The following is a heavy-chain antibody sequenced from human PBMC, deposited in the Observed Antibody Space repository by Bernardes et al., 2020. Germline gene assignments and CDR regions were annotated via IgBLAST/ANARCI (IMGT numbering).Heavy chain of an antibody. CDR3: ARDSSIGTVTKETRGGHFDL. CDR2: ISGSSGSI. D-gene: IGHD4-17*01. J-gene: IGHJ2*01. V-gene: IGHV3-48*01. CDR1: GFNFSRYS. Sequence: GGSLRLSCAASGFNFSRYSMNWVRQAPGKGLEWVSYISGSSGSIYYADSVKGRFTISRDNAKNSLSLQMNSLRAEDTAVYYCARDSSIGTVTKETRGGHFDLWGRGTLVTVSS.